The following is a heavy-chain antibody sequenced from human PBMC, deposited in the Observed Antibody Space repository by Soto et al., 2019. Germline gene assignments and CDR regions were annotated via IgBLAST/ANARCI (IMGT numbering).Heavy chain of an antibody. D-gene: IGHD5-18*01. J-gene: IGHJ4*02. CDR2: ITAYNGNT. V-gene: IGHV1-18*01. CDR1: GYTFTSYG. Sequence: QVQLVQSGAEVKKPGASVKVSCKASGYTFTSYGISWVRQAPGQGLEWMGWITAYNGNTNYAQKLQGRVTRTTATSTSTAYMELRSLRSDATAVYYCAKRRGYSNGEFDYWGQGTLVTVSS. CDR3: AKRRGYSNGEFDY.